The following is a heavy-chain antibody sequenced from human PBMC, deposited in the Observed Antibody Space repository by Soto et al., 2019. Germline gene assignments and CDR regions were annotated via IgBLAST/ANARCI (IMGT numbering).Heavy chain of an antibody. V-gene: IGHV3-66*01. CDR2: IYSSGST. D-gene: IGHD6-19*01. CDR1: GFTVTSSY. Sequence: EVQLVESGGGLVQPGGSLRLSCAASGFTVTSSYISWVRQAPGKRLEWVSTIYSSGSTYYADSVRGRFIISRDISENTVELQMYSLTVEDTAVYYCAREASGSGWWSQGSFESWGQGTLVTVSS. J-gene: IGHJ5*01. CDR3: AREASGSGWWSQGSFES.